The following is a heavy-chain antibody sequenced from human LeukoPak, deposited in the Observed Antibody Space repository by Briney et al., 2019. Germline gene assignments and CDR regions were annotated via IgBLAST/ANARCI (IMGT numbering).Heavy chain of an antibody. V-gene: IGHV3-7*01. CDR2: IKQDGSEK. CDR1: GFTFSSYW. J-gene: IGHJ4*02. D-gene: IGHD3-16*01. Sequence: GGSLRLSCAASGFTFSSYWMSWVRQAPGKGLEWVANIKQDGSEKYYADSVKGRFTISRDNSKNTVYLQMNSLRAEDTAVYYCVRDHYDHIWGSSPPFWGLGTLVTVSS. CDR3: VRDHYDHIWGSSPPF.